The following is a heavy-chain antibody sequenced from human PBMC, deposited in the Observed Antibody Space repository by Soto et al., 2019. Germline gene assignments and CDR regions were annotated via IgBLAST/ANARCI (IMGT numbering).Heavy chain of an antibody. CDR3: ARLYSGYDLTFDY. D-gene: IGHD5-12*01. CDR2: IWYDGSNK. V-gene: IGHV3-33*01. CDR1: GFTFNNYG. Sequence: QVQLVQSGGGVVQPGRSLRLSCAASGFTFNNYGMHWVRQAPGKGLEWVAVIWYDGSNKYYADSVKGRFTISRDNSKNTLYLKMNGLRAGDTAVYYCARLYSGYDLTFDYWGQGNLVTVSS. J-gene: IGHJ4*02.